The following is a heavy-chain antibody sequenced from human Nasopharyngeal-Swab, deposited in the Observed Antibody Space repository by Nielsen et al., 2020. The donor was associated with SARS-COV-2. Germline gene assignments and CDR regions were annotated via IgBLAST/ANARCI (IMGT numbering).Heavy chain of an antibody. CDR1: GGTFSSYA. J-gene: IGHJ4*02. CDR2: SITIIGIA. CDR3: AGPRGDYGGFDY. V-gene: IGHV1-69*04. D-gene: IGHD4-17*01. Sequence: SVKVSCKASGGTFSSYAISWVRQAPGQGLEWMGRSITIIGIANYAQKFPGRVTITADNSTGTAYMELSSLRSEAAAVYYCAGPRGDYGGFDYWGQGTLVTVSS.